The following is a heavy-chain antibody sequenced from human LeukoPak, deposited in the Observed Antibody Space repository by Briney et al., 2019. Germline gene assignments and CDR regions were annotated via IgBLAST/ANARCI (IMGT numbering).Heavy chain of an antibody. V-gene: IGHV3-7*01. Sequence: GGSLRLSCAASGFTFSSYWMSWVRQAPGKGLEWVANIKQDGSEKYYVDSVKGRFTISRDNAKNSLYLQMNSLRAEDTAVYYCARDRNTDFWSGYYTYYFDYWGQGTLVTVSS. CDR3: ARDRNTDFWSGYYTYYFDY. CDR1: GFTFSSYW. CDR2: IKQDGSEK. J-gene: IGHJ4*02. D-gene: IGHD3-3*01.